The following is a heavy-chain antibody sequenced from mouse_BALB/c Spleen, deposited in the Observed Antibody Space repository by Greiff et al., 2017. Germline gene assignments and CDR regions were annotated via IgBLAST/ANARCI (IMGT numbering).Heavy chain of an antibody. CDR3: ARGGVITTNYAMDY. J-gene: IGHJ4*01. D-gene: IGHD2-4*01. V-gene: IGHV5-17*02. Sequence: EVKLMESGGGLVQPGGSRKLSCAASGFTFSSFGMHWVRQAPEKGLEWVAYISSGSSTIYYADTVKGRFTISRDNPKNTLFLQMTSLRSEDTAMYYCARGGVITTNYAMDYWGQGTSVTVSS. CDR1: GFTFSSFG. CDR2: ISSGSSTI.